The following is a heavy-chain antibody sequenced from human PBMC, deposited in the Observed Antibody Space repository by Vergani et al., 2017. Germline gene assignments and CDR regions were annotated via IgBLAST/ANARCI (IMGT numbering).Heavy chain of an antibody. CDR3: ARPGSGVSDGYNLPGRGPYYYYGMDV. V-gene: IGHV4-4*09. D-gene: IGHD5-24*01. CDR1: GGSISSYY. Sequence: QVQLQESGPGLVKPSETLSLTCTVSGGSISSYYWSWIRQPPGKGLEWIGYIYTSGSTNYNPSLKSRVTISVDKSKNQFSLKLSSVTAADTAVYYCARPGSGVSDGYNLPGRGPYYYYGMDVWGQGTTVTVSS. CDR2: IYTSGST. J-gene: IGHJ6*02.